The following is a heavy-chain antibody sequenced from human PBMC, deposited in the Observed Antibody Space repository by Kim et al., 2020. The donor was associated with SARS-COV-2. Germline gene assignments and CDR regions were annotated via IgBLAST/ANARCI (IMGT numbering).Heavy chain of an antibody. CDR2: IKRDGSEK. V-gene: IGHV3-7*01. J-gene: IGHJ4*02. Sequence: GGSLRLSCAASGFTFSDSWMSWVRQAPGKGLEWVANIKRDGSEKYYVGSVKGRFTISRDNAKNSLYLQMNSLRGEDTALYYCARWDRPCSGGDCYSTGFDYWGQGTLVTVSS. D-gene: IGHD2-15*01. CDR1: GFTFSDSW. CDR3: ARWDRPCSGGDCYSTGFDY.